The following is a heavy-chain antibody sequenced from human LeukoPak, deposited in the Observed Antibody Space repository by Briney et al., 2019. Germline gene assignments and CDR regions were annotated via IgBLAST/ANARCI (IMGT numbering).Heavy chain of an antibody. V-gene: IGHV1-18*01. D-gene: IGHD2-2*01. Sequence: AASVKVSCKASGYTFTSYGISWVRQAPGQGLEWMGWISAYNSNTNYAQKLQGRVTMTTDTSTSTAYMELRSLRSDDTAVYYCAREECSSTSCYEDYWGQGTLVTVSS. CDR2: ISAYNSNT. CDR3: AREECSSTSCYEDY. J-gene: IGHJ4*02. CDR1: GYTFTSYG.